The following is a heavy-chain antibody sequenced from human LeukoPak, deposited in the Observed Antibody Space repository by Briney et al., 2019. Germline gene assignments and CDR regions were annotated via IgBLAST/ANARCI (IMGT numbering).Heavy chain of an antibody. V-gene: IGHV4-34*01. CDR1: GGSFSGYY. CDR3: ARGRYNWNYVPYYYYGMDV. J-gene: IGHJ6*02. CDR2: INHSGST. Sequence: KASETLSLTCAVYGGSFSGYYWSWIRQPPGKGLGWIGEINHSGSTNYNPSLKSRVTISVDTSKNQFSLKLSSVTAADTAVYYCARGRYNWNYVPYYYYGMDVWGQGTTVTVSS. D-gene: IGHD1-7*01.